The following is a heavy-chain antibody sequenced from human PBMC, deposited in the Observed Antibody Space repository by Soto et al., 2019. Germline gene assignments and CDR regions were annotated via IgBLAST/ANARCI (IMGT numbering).Heavy chain of an antibody. CDR2: IWYDGSNK. CDR3: ARAEVGSSGWYYFDY. D-gene: IGHD6-19*01. J-gene: IGHJ4*02. Sequence: PGGSLRLSCAASGFTFSSYGMHWVRQAPGKGLEWVAVIWYDGSNKYCADSVKGRFTISRDNSKDTLYLQMNSLRAEDTAVYYCARAEVGSSGWYYFDYWGQGTLVTVSS. CDR1: GFTFSSYG. V-gene: IGHV3-33*01.